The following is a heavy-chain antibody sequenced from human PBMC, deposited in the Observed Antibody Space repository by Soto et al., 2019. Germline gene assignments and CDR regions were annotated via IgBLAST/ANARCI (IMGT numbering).Heavy chain of an antibody. Sequence: EVQLLESGGGLVQPGGSLRLSCAVSGFTIRNYPMSWVRQAPGKGLEWVSGMSGSGDRTYYADSVKGRFTISKDFFESSLSLQLDRLRVEDTAVYFCVKDGGGNPSTEPYWGRGTLVTVSS. CDR2: MSGSGDRT. CDR1: GFTIRNYP. CDR3: VKDGGGNPSTEPY. V-gene: IGHV3-23*01. D-gene: IGHD2-15*01. J-gene: IGHJ4*02.